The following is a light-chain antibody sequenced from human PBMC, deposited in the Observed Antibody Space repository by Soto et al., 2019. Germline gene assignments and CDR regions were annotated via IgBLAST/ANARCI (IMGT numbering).Light chain of an antibody. CDR3: QQSFNTPYT. CDR2: GAS. V-gene: IGKV1-39*01. J-gene: IGKJ2*01. Sequence: DIQMTQSPSSLSASVGDRVTITCRASQSVRSYLNWYQQKPGKAPKVLMYGASTLQSGVPSRFSGRGTWTDFTLTISSLQPEDFATYYCQQSFNTPYTFGQGTKLEIK. CDR1: QSVRSY.